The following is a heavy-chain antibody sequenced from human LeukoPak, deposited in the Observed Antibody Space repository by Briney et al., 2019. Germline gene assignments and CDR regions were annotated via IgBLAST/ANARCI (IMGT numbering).Heavy chain of an antibody. CDR3: ARGLNRITMVRGVPFFDY. CDR2: IYYSGST. Sequence: NASETLSLTCAVYGGSFSGYYWSWIRQPPGKGLEWIGYIYYSGSTNYNPSLKSRVTISVDTSKNQFSLKLSSVTAADTAVYYCARGLNRITMVRGVPFFDYWGQGTLVTVSS. J-gene: IGHJ4*02. CDR1: GGSFSGYY. D-gene: IGHD3-10*01. V-gene: IGHV4-59*01.